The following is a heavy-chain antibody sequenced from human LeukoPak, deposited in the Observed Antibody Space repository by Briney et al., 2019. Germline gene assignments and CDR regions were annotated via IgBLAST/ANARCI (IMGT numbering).Heavy chain of an antibody. J-gene: IGHJ3*02. D-gene: IGHD3-10*01. CDR3: ARVTMVRGVIRAFDI. CDR1: GYTFTSYA. Sequence: ASVKVSCKASGYTFTSYAMHWVRQAPGQMLEWMGWINAGNGNTKYSQKFQGRVTITRDTSASTAYMELSSLRSEDTAVYYCARVTMVRGVIRAFDIWGQGTMVTVSS. CDR2: INAGNGNT. V-gene: IGHV1-3*01.